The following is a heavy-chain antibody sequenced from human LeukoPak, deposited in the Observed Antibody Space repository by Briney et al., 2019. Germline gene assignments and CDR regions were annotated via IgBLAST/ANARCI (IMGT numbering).Heavy chain of an antibody. CDR1: GFTFSSYA. CDR2: ISASGGSI. CDR3: AAHYGDHAAFDY. Sequence: GGSLRLSCAASGFTFSSYAMSWVRQSPGEGLQWVSTISASGGSIYYTDSVEGRFTISRDNSKNTLYMQMYGLRAEDTAVYYCAAHYGDHAAFDYWGQGTQVTASS. D-gene: IGHD4-17*01. V-gene: IGHV3-23*01. J-gene: IGHJ4*02.